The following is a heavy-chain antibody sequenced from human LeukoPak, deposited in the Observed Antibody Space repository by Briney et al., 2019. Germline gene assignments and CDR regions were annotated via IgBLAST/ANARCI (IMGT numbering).Heavy chain of an antibody. CDR2: IYYSGST. CDR1: GGSISSYY. J-gene: IGHJ3*02. D-gene: IGHD1-14*01. V-gene: IGHV4-59*08. CDR3: ARRDHSGVKAFDI. Sequence: KPSETLSLTCSVSGGSISSYYWSWVRQPPGKGLEWIGYIYYSGSTNSNPSLKSRVTISLDTSKNQFSLKLSSVTAADTAVYYCARRDHSGVKAFDIWGLGTILTVSS.